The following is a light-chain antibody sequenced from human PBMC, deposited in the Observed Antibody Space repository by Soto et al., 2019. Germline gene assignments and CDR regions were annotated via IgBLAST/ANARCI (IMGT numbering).Light chain of an antibody. J-gene: IGKJ4*01. Sequence: EILLSQSPGVLSLSPGQRATLTCRASQSVKTSLAWYQQKPGQPPRLLIYDASNRATGIPARFSGSGSGTDFSLTISVLEPEDVAVYFCQQRSNWPPVTFGGGTKVQI. CDR1: QSVKTS. CDR2: DAS. CDR3: QQRSNWPPVT. V-gene: IGKV3-11*01.